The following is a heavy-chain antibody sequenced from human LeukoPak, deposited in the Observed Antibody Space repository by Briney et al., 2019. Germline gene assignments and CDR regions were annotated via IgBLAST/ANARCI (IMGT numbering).Heavy chain of an antibody. CDR1: GVTFSDHW. Sequence: AGGSLRLSCAASGVTFSDHWMTWVRQTPGKGLEWVAHINQDGSEKHVVDSVEGRFTISRDNDNNSMSLQMNKLRVEDTAVYYCARGATGTYWDWFDPWGQGTLVTVSS. CDR3: ARGATGTYWDWFDP. CDR2: INQDGSEK. V-gene: IGHV3-7*01. J-gene: IGHJ5*02. D-gene: IGHD1-26*01.